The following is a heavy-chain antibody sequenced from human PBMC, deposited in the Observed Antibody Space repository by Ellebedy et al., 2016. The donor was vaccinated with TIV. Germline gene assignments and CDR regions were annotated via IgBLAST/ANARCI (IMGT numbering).Heavy chain of an antibody. CDR1: GGSFSGYY. V-gene: IGHV4-31*11. CDR2: IYYSGST. Sequence: SETLSLXXAVYGGSFSGYYWSWIRQHPGKGLEWIGYIYYSGSTYYNPSLKSRVTISVDTSKNQFSLKLSSVTAADTAVYYCARMGGLLLWFGESKEFDPWGQGTLVTVSS. J-gene: IGHJ5*02. CDR3: ARMGGLLLWFGESKEFDP. D-gene: IGHD3-10*01.